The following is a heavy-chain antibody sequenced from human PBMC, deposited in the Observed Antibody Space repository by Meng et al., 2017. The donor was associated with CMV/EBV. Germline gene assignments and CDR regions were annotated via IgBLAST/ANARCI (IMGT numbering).Heavy chain of an antibody. J-gene: IGHJ4*02. CDR2: MYWNDDK. V-gene: IGHV2-5*01. Sequence: SGPTLVKPTQTLTLNCTFSGFSLSTSGGGGGWIRQPPGKALEWLALMYWNDDKRYSPSLKSRLTIPKDTSKNQVVLTMTNMDPVDTATYYCARHGGGYFDYWGQGTLVTVSS. CDR3: ARHGGGYFDY. CDR1: GFSLSTSGGG. D-gene: IGHD3-10*01.